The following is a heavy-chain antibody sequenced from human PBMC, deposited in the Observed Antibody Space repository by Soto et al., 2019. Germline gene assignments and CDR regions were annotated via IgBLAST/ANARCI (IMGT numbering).Heavy chain of an antibody. Sequence: ASVKVSCKASGFTFTSSAVQWVRQARGQRLEWIGWIVVGSGNTNYAQKFQERVTITRDMSTSTAYMELSSLRSEDTAVYYCAADPRNGWWELPELDYWGQGTLVTVSS. J-gene: IGHJ4*02. CDR2: IVVGSGNT. D-gene: IGHD1-26*01. V-gene: IGHV1-58*01. CDR3: AADPRNGWWELPELDY. CDR1: GFTFTSSA.